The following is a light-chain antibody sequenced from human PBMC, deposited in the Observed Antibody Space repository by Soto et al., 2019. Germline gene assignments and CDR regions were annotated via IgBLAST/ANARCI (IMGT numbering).Light chain of an antibody. CDR1: SSDVGGYNY. Sequence: SALTQPAFVSGSPGQSITISCTGTSSDVGGYNYVSWYQHPPGKAPKLMISEVSNRPSGVSNRFSGSKSGNTASLTISGLQAEDEADYYCSSYTSTSTRVFGPGTKLTVL. CDR3: SSYTSTSTRV. V-gene: IGLV2-14*01. CDR2: EVS. J-gene: IGLJ1*01.